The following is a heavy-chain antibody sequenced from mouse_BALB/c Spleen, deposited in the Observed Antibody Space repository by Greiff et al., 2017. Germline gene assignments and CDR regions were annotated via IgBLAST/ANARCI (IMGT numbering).Heavy chain of an antibody. CDR2: IYPGNSDT. Sequence: VQLQQSGTVLARPGASVKMSCKASGYSFTSYWMHWVKQRPGQGLEWIGAIYPGNSDTSYNQKFKGKAKLTAVTSASAAYMELSSLTNENSAVYYSTREITTVVDYYAMDYWGQGTSVTGAS. CDR1: GYSFTSYW. V-gene: IGHV1-5*01. D-gene: IGHD1-1*01. J-gene: IGHJ4*01. CDR3: TREITTVVDYYAMDY.